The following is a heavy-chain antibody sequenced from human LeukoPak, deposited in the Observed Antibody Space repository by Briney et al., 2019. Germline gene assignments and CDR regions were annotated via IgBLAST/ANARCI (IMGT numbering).Heavy chain of an antibody. Sequence: PSETLSLTCTVSGGSISSSYCSWIRQPPGKGLEWIGYIYTSGSTNYNPSLKSRVTISVDTSKNQFSLKLSSVTAADTAVYYCARHTSALYYYYMDVWGKGTTVTVSS. CDR1: GGSISSSY. D-gene: IGHD2-2*02. V-gene: IGHV4-4*09. CDR2: IYTSGST. CDR3: ARHTSALYYYYMDV. J-gene: IGHJ6*03.